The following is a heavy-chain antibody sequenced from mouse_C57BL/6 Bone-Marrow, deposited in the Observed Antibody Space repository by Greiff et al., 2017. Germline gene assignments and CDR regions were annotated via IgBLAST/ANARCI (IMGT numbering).Heavy chain of an antibody. CDR1: GYSFTDYN. Sequence: VQLQQSGPELVKPGASVKISCKASGYSFTDYNMYWVKQSNGKSLEWIGVINPNYGTTSYNQKFKGKATLTVDQSSSTAYMQLNSLTSEDSVVYYCARGRAYYSNYGRGLFAYWGQGTLVTVSA. J-gene: IGHJ3*01. CDR3: ARGRAYYSNYGRGLFAY. D-gene: IGHD2-5*01. CDR2: INPNYGTT. V-gene: IGHV1-39*01.